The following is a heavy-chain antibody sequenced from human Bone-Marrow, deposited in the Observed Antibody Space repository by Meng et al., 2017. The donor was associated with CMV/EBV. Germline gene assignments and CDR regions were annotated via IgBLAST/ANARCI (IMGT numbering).Heavy chain of an antibody. J-gene: IGHJ4*02. V-gene: IGHV3-23*01. CDR3: ARRDASGWFSLDY. CDR2: ISVSGSST. CDR1: GFTFSNRP. Sequence: GTSGFTFSNRPVSGVRQAPEKGLEWVSSISVSGSSTNYADSVKGRFTISRDNSRNTLFLEMNSLRAEDTALYYCARRDASGWFSLDYWGRGTLVTVSS. D-gene: IGHD6-19*01.